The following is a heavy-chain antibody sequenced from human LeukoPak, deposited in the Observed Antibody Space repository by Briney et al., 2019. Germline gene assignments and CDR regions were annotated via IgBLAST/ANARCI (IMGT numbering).Heavy chain of an antibody. Sequence: SGPTLVKPPQTLTLTCTFSGFSLSTSGVGVGWIRQPPGKALEWLALIYWDDDKRYSPSLKSRLTITKDTSKNQVVLTMTNMDPVDTATYYCAHSIVATISDWFDPWGQGTLVTVSS. CDR2: IYWDDDK. V-gene: IGHV2-5*02. D-gene: IGHD5-12*01. J-gene: IGHJ5*02. CDR1: GFSLSTSGVG. CDR3: AHSIVATISDWFDP.